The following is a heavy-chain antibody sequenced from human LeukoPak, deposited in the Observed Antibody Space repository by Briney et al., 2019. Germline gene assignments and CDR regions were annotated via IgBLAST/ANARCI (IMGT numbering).Heavy chain of an antibody. CDR3: ARMLGGGYTGLFDS. CDR2: IYSDGST. J-gene: IGHJ4*02. D-gene: IGHD3-10*02. Sequence: QTGGSLRLSCAASGFSFSSHGMSWVRQAPGKGLEWVSVIYSDGSTSYADSVKGRFTISRDNSKNTLYLQMNSLRAEDTAVYYCARMLGGGYTGLFDSWGQGTLVTVSS. V-gene: IGHV3-53*01. CDR1: GFSFSSHG.